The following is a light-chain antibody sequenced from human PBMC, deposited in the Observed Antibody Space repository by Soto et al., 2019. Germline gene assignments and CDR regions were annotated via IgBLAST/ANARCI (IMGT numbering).Light chain of an antibody. CDR1: QSLLHSNGYNY. V-gene: IGKV2-28*01. CDR2: LGS. CDR3: MQALQNLLT. Sequence: DIVMTQSPLSLPVTPGEPASISCRSSQSLLHSNGYNYLDWYLQKQGQPPQILIYLGSNRSSGVPDRFSGSGSGTDFTLKISRVEAEDVWVYYCMQALQNLLTFGGGTKVDIK. J-gene: IGKJ4*01.